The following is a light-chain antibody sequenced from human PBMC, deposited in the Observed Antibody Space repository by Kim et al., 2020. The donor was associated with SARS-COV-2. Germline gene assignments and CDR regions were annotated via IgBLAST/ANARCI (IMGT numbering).Light chain of an antibody. CDR1: SGSVSTSYY. Sequence: QAVVTQEPSFSVSPGGTVTLTCGLSSGSVSTSYYPSWYQQTPGQAPRTLIYSTNSRSSGVPDRFSGSILGNKAALTITGAQADDESDYYCVLYMGSGFVVIGGGTQLTVL. V-gene: IGLV8-61*01. CDR3: VLYMGSGFVV. CDR2: STN. J-gene: IGLJ2*01.